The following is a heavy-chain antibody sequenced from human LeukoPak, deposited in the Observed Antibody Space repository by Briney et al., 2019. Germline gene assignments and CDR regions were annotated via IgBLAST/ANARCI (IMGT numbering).Heavy chain of an antibody. J-gene: IGHJ4*02. CDR2: IYYSGST. V-gene: IGHV4-31*03. CDR3: ARENYCDSSGYYPTFDY. CDR1: GGSISSGGYY. D-gene: IGHD3-22*01. Sequence: SQTLSLTCTVSGGSISSGGYYWSWIRQHPGKGLEWIGYIYYSGSTYYNPSLKSRVTISVDTSKNQFSLKLSSVAAADTAVYYCARENYCDSSGYYPTFDYWGQGTLVTVSS.